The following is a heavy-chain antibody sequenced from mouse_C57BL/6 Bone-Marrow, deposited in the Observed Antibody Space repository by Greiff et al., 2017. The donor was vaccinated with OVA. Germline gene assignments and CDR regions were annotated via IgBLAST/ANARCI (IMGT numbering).Heavy chain of an antibody. V-gene: IGHV5-9-1*02. CDR3: TRLLDAMDY. CDR1: GFTFSSYA. Sequence: EVKLVESGAGLVKPGGSLKLSCAASGFTFSSYAMSWVRQTPEKRLEWVAYISSGGDYIYYADTVKGRFTISRDNARNTLYLQMSSLKSEYTAMYYCTRLLDAMDYWGQGTSVTVSS. CDR2: ISSGGDYI. D-gene: IGHD2-1*01. J-gene: IGHJ4*01.